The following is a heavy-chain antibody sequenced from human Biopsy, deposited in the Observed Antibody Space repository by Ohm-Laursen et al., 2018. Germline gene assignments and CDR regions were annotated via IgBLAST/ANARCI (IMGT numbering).Heavy chain of an antibody. CDR3: TGDSGGLGDY. V-gene: IGHV3-74*03. Sequence: SLRLSCTASGFTFSRSVMHWVRQAPGKGLMWVSRILGDERSATYAEPVKGRFTISRDNAKNTLHLQMNSLRAEDTAVYYCTGDSGGLGDYWGQGTLVTVSS. CDR2: ILGDERSA. CDR1: GFTFSRSV. D-gene: IGHD2-8*02. J-gene: IGHJ4*02.